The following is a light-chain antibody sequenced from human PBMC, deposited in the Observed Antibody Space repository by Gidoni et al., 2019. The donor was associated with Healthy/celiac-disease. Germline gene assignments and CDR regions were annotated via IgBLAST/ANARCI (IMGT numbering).Light chain of an antibody. CDR3: MQALQTPWT. Sequence: IGMPQPQLSLPVTPGEPASIPCRSSQGLLQSNGYNYLDWYLQKPGQSPQLLIYLGSNRASGVPDRFSGSGSGTDFTLKISRVEAEDVGVYYCMQALQTPWTFGQGTKVEIK. V-gene: IGKV2-28*01. CDR1: QGLLQSNGYNY. J-gene: IGKJ1*01. CDR2: LGS.